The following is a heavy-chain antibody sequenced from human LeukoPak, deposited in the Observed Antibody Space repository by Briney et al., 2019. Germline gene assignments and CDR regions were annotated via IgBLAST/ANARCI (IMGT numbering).Heavy chain of an antibody. J-gene: IGHJ6*02. V-gene: IGHV4-39*07. D-gene: IGHD3-10*01. CDR1: GGSISSSSYY. CDR2: IYYSGST. CDR3: ARVRRYYYGSGFYYYGMDV. Sequence: SETLSLTCTVSGGSISSSSYYWGWIRQPPGKGLEWIGSIYYSGSTYYNPSLKSRVTISVDASKNQFSLKLSSVTAADTAVYYCARVRRYYYGSGFYYYGMDVWGQGTTVTVSS.